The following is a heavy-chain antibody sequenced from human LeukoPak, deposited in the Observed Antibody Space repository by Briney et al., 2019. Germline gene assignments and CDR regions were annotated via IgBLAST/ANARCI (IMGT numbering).Heavy chain of an antibody. J-gene: IGHJ4*02. Sequence: GGSLRLSCAASGFTFSSYAMSWVRQAPGKGLEWVCTVTYSGVATYHADSVKGRFTISRDNFNNTFYLQMNNLRAEDTALYYCAAGPYGGNTPFDFWGQGTLVTISS. V-gene: IGHV3-23*01. CDR2: VTYSGVAT. CDR1: GFTFSSYA. D-gene: IGHD4-23*01. CDR3: AAGPYGGNTPFDF.